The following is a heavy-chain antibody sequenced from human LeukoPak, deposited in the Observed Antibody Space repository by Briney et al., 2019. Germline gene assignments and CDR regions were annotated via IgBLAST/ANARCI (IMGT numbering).Heavy chain of an antibody. CDR1: GFTFSIYS. V-gene: IGHV3-23*01. Sequence: GGSLRLSCAASGFTFSIYSMNWVRQAPGKGLEWVSAISGTTGSTYYADSVKGRFTISRDNSKNTLYLQMNSLRAEDTAVYYCAKWGCSGSDCYPFAYWGRGTLVTVSS. D-gene: IGHD2-15*01. J-gene: IGHJ4*02. CDR2: ISGTTGST. CDR3: AKWGCSGSDCYPFAY.